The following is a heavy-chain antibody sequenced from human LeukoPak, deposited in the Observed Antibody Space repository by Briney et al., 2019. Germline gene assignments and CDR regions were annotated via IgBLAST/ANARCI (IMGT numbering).Heavy chain of an antibody. CDR3: ARDRAARIRDGYNPYYFDY. D-gene: IGHD5-24*01. V-gene: IGHV3-33*08. Sequence: GGSLRLSCAASGFTFSSYAMSWVRQAPGKGLEWVAVIWYDGSNKYYADSVKGRFTISRDNSKNTLYLQMNSLRAEDTAVYYCARDRAARIRDGYNPYYFDYWGQGTLVTVSS. CDR2: IWYDGSNK. J-gene: IGHJ4*02. CDR1: GFTFSSYA.